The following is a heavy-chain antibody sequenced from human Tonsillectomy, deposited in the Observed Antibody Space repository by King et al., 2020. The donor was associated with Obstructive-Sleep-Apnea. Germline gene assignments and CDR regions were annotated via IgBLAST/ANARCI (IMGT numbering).Heavy chain of an antibody. D-gene: IGHD2-15*01. CDR1: GFTFSTYA. V-gene: IGHV3-30*04. CDR2: ISYDGSNK. J-gene: IGHJ6*02. Sequence: VQLVESGGGVVQPGRSLRLSCAASGFTFSTYAVHWVRQAPGKGLEWVAVISYDGSNKFYADSVKGRFTISRDNSKNTLYLQMNSLRAEDTAVYYCARDRQWWRLYTMDVWGQGTTVTVSS. CDR3: ARDRQWWRLYTMDV.